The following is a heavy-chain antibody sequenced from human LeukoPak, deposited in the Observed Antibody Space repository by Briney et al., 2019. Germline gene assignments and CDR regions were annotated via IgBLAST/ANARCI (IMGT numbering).Heavy chain of an antibody. J-gene: IGHJ3*02. CDR2: ISSSGSTI. CDR3: ARGVYDSSGSRRFDI. V-gene: IGHV3-11*01. D-gene: IGHD3-22*01. CDR1: GFTFSSHA. Sequence: GGSLRLSCAASGFTFSSHAMSWIRQAPGKGLEWVSYISSSGSTIYYADSVKGRFTISRDNAKNSLYLQMNSLRAEDTAVYYCARGVYDSSGSRRFDIWGQGTMVTVSS.